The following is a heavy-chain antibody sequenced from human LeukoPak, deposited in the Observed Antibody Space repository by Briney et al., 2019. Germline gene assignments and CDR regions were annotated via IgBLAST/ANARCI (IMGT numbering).Heavy chain of an antibody. CDR3: ARANTNGYTYGNFDY. J-gene: IGHJ4*02. D-gene: IGHD5-18*01. CDR2: ISYSSIYI. CDR1: GFSFSTYS. Sequence: PGGSLRLSCASSGFSFSTYSMNWVRLAPGKELEWVSSISYSSIYIYYADSVKGRFTISRDDAQNSLYLQMNNLRADDTAVYYCARANTNGYTYGNFDYWGQGTLVTVSS. V-gene: IGHV3-21*01.